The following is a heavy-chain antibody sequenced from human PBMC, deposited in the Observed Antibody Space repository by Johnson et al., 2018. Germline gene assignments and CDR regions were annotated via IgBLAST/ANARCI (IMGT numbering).Heavy chain of an antibody. CDR3: ARDPPQSGYYYYYVMDV. V-gene: IGHV4-59*01. J-gene: IGHJ6*02. CDR2: RYYSGSP. Sequence: QEELQESGPGLVKPSEPLSLTCTISGGSISSYYWSWIRQPPGQGMEWIGYRYYSGSPNYHPSLQPRVTISLATAKTQFSLKLPSVTAADTTVYYFARDPPQSGYYYYYVMDVWGQVTTVTGSS. CDR1: GGSISSYY.